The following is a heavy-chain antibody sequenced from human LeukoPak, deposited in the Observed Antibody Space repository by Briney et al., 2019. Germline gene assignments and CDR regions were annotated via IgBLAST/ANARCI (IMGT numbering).Heavy chain of an antibody. CDR2: IRSKANSYAT. CDR1: GFTFSGSA. CDR3: AKIPYTSSWYGY. J-gene: IGHJ4*02. D-gene: IGHD6-13*01. Sequence: GGSLKLSCAASGFTFSGSAMHWVRQASGKGLEWVGRIRSKANSYATAYAASVKGRFTISRDDSKNTAYLQMNSLRAEDTAVYYCAKIPYTSSWYGYWGQGTLVTVSS. V-gene: IGHV3-73*01.